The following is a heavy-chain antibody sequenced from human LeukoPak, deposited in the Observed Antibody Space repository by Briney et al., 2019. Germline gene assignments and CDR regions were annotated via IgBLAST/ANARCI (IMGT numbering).Heavy chain of an antibody. Sequence: SETLSLTCTVSGGSISSSSYYWGWIRQPPGKGLEWIGSIYYSGSTNYNPSLKSRVTISVDTSKNQFSLKLSSVTAADTAVYYCARNLRDGSGMHYYYYMDVWGKGTTVTISS. D-gene: IGHD3-10*01. V-gene: IGHV4-39*07. CDR1: GGSISSSSYY. CDR3: ARNLRDGSGMHYYYYMDV. CDR2: IYYSGST. J-gene: IGHJ6*03.